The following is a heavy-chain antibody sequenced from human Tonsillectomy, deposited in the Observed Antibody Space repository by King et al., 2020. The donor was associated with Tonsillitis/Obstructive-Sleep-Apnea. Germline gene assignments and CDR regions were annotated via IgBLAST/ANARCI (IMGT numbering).Heavy chain of an antibody. V-gene: IGHV1-8*01. Sequence: QLVQSGAEVKKPGASVKVSCKASGYTFTSYDIHWVRQATGQGLEWMGWMNPNSGNTAYAQKFQVRVTMTRDTSISTAYMELSSLRSEDTAVYYCVFPHYYYYYMDVWGKGTTVTVSS. CDR1: GYTFTSYD. CDR2: MNPNSGNT. CDR3: VFPHYYYYYMDV. J-gene: IGHJ6*03.